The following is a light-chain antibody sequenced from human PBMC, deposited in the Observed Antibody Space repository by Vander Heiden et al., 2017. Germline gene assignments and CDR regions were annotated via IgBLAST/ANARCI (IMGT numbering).Light chain of an antibody. CDR2: GKN. Sequence: TVRITCQGDSLRSYYASRYQQKPGQAPVLVIYGKNNRPSGIPDRFSGSSSGNTASLTITGAQAEDEADYYCNSRDSSGNHLVFGGGTKLTVL. CDR3: NSRDSSGNHLV. CDR1: SLRSYY. V-gene: IGLV3-19*01. J-gene: IGLJ2*01.